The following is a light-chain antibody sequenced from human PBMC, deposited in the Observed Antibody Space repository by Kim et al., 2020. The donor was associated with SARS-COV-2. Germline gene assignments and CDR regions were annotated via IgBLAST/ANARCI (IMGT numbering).Light chain of an antibody. V-gene: IGKV1-5*01. CDR1: ESLTSW. CDR2: DAS. Sequence: DVQLTQFPSTLSASVGDRVTITCRASESLTSWLAWYQQKPGEAPRLLISDASSLEDGVPSRFSGRAAGTEFTLTISSLQSDDFATYYCQHYTTYWAFGQGTKVDIK. J-gene: IGKJ1*01. CDR3: QHYTTYWA.